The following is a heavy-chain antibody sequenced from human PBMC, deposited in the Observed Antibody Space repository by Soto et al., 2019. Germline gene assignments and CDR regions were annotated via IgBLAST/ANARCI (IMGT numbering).Heavy chain of an antibody. CDR3: ARAFRTAHGLRPFDY. CDR1: GGSISSGGYY. V-gene: IGHV4-39*01. Sequence: SETLSLTCTVSGGSISSGGYYWGWIRQPPGKGLEWIGNVYYSGSTYSNPSLKSRLTISADTSKNQFSLKLSSVTAADTAVYYCARAFRTAHGLRPFDYWGQGTLVTVSS. J-gene: IGHJ4*02. D-gene: IGHD5-18*01. CDR2: VYYSGST.